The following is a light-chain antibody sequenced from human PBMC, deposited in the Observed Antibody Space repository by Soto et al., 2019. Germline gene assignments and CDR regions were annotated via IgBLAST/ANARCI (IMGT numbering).Light chain of an antibody. V-gene: IGKV3-20*01. Sequence: EIVLTQSPGTLSFSPGERVTLSCRASQSVSDNFLAWYQQKAGQAPRLIIYGASNRATGIPDRFSGRGSGTDFTLTISRLEPEDFATYYCQPYGYSPSLTFGPGSKVEIX. CDR2: GAS. CDR3: QPYGYSPSLT. J-gene: IGKJ3*01. CDR1: QSVSDNF.